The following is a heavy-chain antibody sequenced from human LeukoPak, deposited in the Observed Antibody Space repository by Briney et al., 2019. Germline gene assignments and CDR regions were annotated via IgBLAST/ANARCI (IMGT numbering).Heavy chain of an antibody. J-gene: IGHJ6*03. V-gene: IGHV3-21*01. D-gene: IGHD3-3*01. CDR3: ARAQDYDFWSGYLHYMDV. CDR1: GFTFSRYS. Sequence: GGSLRLSCAASGFTFSRYSMNWVRQAPGKGLEWVSSISSSSSYIYYADSVKGRFTISRDNAKNSLYLQMNSLRAEDTAVYYCARAQDYDFWSGYLHYMDVWGKGTTVTVSS. CDR2: ISSSSSYI.